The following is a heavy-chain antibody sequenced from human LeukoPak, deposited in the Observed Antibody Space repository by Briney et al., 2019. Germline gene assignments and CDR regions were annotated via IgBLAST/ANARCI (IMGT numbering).Heavy chain of an antibody. V-gene: IGHV3-23*01. J-gene: IGHJ4*02. CDR3: AKRDCSADTCYFDY. Sequence: PGGSLRLSCAASGFTFSSYAMNWVRQAPGKGLEWVSALTHSGDSTSYADSVKGRFTISRDNSKMTLYLQMNSLGAEDTAVYFCAKRDCSADTCYFDYWGQGTLVTVSS. D-gene: IGHD2-15*01. CDR1: GFTFSSYA. CDR2: LTHSGDST.